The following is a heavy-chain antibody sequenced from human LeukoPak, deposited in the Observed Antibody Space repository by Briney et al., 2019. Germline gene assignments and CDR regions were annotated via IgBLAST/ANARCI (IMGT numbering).Heavy chain of an antibody. CDR1: GGSISSSGYY. V-gene: IGHV4-39*01. CDR2: IFYSGST. D-gene: IGHD6-19*01. Sequence: SETLSLTCTVSGGSISSSGYYWGRIRQPPGKGLEYIGSIFYSGSTYYNPSLKSRVTISVDTSRNQFSLQLSSVTAADTAVYYCARPGSTSGWYYFDFWGQGTLVTVFS. J-gene: IGHJ4*02. CDR3: ARPGSTSGWYYFDF.